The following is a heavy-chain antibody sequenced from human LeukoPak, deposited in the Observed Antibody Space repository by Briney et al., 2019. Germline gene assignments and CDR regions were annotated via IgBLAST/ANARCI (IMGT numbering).Heavy chain of an antibody. V-gene: IGHV4-39*01. D-gene: IGHD3-22*01. Sequence: PSETLSLTCTVSGGSISVSSYYWAWIRQAPGKGLEWIGSIYHSGSTYYKPSLKSRVTISVDTSKNQFSLKLISVTAADTAVYYCARVRRRYYDSSGLYYFDYWGQGTLVTVSS. CDR3: ARVRRRYYDSSGLYYFDY. CDR1: GGSISVSSYY. CDR2: IYHSGST. J-gene: IGHJ4*02.